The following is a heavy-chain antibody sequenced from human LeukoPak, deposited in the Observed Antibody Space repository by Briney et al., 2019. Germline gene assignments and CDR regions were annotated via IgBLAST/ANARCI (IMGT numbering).Heavy chain of an antibody. J-gene: IGHJ6*04. D-gene: IGHD4-17*01. CDR2: VYYSGST. Sequence: SETLSLTCTVSGGSISTTNYYWGWIRQSPGKGLEWFGCVYYSGSTYYNPSLKSRVTISVDTSKNQFSLKLSSVTAADTAVYYCARDGTTVSPAVWGKGTTVTVSS. CDR3: ARDGTTVSPAV. CDR1: GGSISTTNYY. V-gene: IGHV4-39*07.